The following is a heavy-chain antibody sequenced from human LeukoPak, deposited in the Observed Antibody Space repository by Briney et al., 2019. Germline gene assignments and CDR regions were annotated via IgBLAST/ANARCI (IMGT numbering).Heavy chain of an antibody. CDR3: ARGPYYYGSGSYYLGPNFDY. D-gene: IGHD3-10*01. CDR1: GYTFTGYY. V-gene: IGHV1-2*02. Sequence: ASVKVSCKASGYTFTGYYMHGVRQAPGQGLEWMGWINPNSGGTNYAQKFQGRVTMTRDTSISTAYMELSRLRSDDTAVYYCARGPYYYGSGSYYLGPNFDYWGQGNLVTVSS. J-gene: IGHJ4*02. CDR2: INPNSGGT.